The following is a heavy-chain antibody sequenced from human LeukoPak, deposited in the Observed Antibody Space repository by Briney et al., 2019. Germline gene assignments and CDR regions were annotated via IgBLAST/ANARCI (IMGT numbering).Heavy chain of an antibody. CDR2: IPYDGSNK. Sequence: PGGSLRLSCAASGFTFSSYAMHWVRQAPGKGLEWVAVIPYDGSNKYYADSVKGRFTISRDNSKNTLYLQMNSLRAEDTAVYYCASSGWANPVWGQGTTVTVSS. J-gene: IGHJ6*02. CDR3: ASSGWANPV. CDR1: GFTFSSYA. D-gene: IGHD6-19*01. V-gene: IGHV3-30-3*01.